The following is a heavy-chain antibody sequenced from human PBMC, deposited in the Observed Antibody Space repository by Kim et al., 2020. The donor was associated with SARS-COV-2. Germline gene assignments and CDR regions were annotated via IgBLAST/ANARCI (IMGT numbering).Heavy chain of an antibody. D-gene: IGHD3-22*01. Sequence: GGSLRLSCAASGFTFSSYGMHWVLQAPGKGLEWVAVIWYDGSNKYYADSVKGRFTISRDNSKNTLYLQMNSLRAEDTAVYYCARGGPYDSSGYYYVYWGQGTXVTVSS. J-gene: IGHJ4*02. V-gene: IGHV3-33*08. CDR1: GFTFSSYG. CDR3: ARGGPYDSSGYYYVY. CDR2: IWYDGSNK.